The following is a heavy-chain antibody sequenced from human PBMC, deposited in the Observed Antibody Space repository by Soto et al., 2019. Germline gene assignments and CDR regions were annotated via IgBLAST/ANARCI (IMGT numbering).Heavy chain of an antibody. CDR1: GGSFSNNY. CDR3: ARGSYYYDSSGYYHY. J-gene: IGHJ4*02. D-gene: IGHD3-22*01. CDR2: IYYGGPT. Sequence: AETLSLTCDLSGGSFSNNYLSWIRMPPGKGVERVGYIYYGGPTSHTPSHQRRATIPLETSKSQFTLRLTSVTAADTAVYYCARGSYYYDSSGYYHYWGQGTLVTVSS. V-gene: IGHV4-59*08.